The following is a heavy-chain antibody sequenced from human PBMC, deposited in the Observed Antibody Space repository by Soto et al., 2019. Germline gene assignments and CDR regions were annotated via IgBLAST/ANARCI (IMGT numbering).Heavy chain of an antibody. Sequence: EVQLVESGGGLVQPGGSLRLSCAASGFTFSSYSMNWVRQAPGKGLEWVSYISSSSSTIYYAESVKGRFTISRDNAKNSLYLQMNRLRDEDTAVYYCARDGGLPWVVTDIAGLDYWGQGTLVTVSS. V-gene: IGHV3-48*02. CDR3: ARDGGLPWVVTDIAGLDY. CDR2: ISSSSSTI. CDR1: GFTFSSYS. D-gene: IGHD2-21*02. J-gene: IGHJ4*02.